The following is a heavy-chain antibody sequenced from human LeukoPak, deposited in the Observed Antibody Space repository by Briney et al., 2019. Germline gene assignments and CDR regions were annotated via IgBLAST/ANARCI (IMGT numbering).Heavy chain of an antibody. J-gene: IGHJ4*02. D-gene: IGHD1-26*01. CDR3: AKSLVGATWLPPDY. CDR2: INPSGGST. Sequence: GASVKVSCKASVHTFTSYYMHWVRQAPGQGLEWMGIINPSGGSTSYAQKFQGRVTMTRDTSTSTVYMELSSLRSEDTAVYYCAKSLVGATWLPPDYWGQGTLVTVSS. V-gene: IGHV1-46*01. CDR1: VHTFTSYY.